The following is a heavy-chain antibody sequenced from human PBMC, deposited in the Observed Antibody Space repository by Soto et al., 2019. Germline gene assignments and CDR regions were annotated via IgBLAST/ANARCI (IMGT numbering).Heavy chain of an antibody. V-gene: IGHV4-59*01. CDR1: GGSISSYY. D-gene: IGHD1-26*01. CDR3: AREDKYSGSYSAAFDI. CDR2: IYYSGST. J-gene: IGHJ3*02. Sequence: PSETLSHTCTVSGGSISSYYWSWIRQPPGKGLEWIGYIYYSGSTNYNPSLKSRVTISVDTSKNQFSLKPSSVTAADTAVYYCAREDKYSGSYSAAFDIWGQGTMVTVS.